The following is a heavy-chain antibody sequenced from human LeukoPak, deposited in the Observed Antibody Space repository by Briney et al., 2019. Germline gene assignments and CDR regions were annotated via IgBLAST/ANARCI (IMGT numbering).Heavy chain of an antibody. J-gene: IGHJ4*02. CDR3: AKDPQWPPEGYCSGGSCYSGRYFDY. Sequence: GGSLRLSCAASGFTFSSYGMHWVRQAPGKGLEWVAFIRYDGSNKYYADSVKGRFTISRDNSKNTLYLQMNSLRAEDTAVYYCAKDPQWPPEGYCSGGSCYSGRYFDYWGQGTLVTVSS. D-gene: IGHD2-15*01. CDR2: IRYDGSNK. CDR1: GFTFSSYG. V-gene: IGHV3-30*02.